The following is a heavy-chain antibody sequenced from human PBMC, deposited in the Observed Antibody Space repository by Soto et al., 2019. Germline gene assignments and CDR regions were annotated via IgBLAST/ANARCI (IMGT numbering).Heavy chain of an antibody. CDR2: ISGSGGST. CDR3: AKDIFDIVVVPAAMDDAFDI. J-gene: IGHJ3*02. V-gene: IGHV3-23*01. CDR1: GFTFSSYA. D-gene: IGHD2-2*01. Sequence: GGSLRLSCAASGFTFSSYAMSWVRQAPGKGLEWVSAISGSGGSTYYADSVKGRFTISRDNSKNTLYLQMNSLRAEDTAVYYCAKDIFDIVVVPAAMDDAFDIWGQGTMVTVSS.